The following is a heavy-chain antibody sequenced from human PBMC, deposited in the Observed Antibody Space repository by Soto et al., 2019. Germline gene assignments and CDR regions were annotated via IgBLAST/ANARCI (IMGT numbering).Heavy chain of an antibody. D-gene: IGHD6-19*01. CDR3: ARGGFVAGLYNAMDA. CDR1: GGTLSTNA. J-gene: IGHJ6*02. V-gene: IGHV1-69*06. Sequence: ASVKVSCKASGGTLSTNAISWVRQAPGQGLEWMGAIIPMFGSPKYAQKFLGRVTITADNPTSTIYMEMISLTSADTAVYYCARGGFVAGLYNAMDAWGQGTTVTVSS. CDR2: IIPMFGSP.